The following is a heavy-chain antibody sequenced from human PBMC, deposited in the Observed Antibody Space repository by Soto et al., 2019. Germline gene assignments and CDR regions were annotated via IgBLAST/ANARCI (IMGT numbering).Heavy chain of an antibody. V-gene: IGHV3-23*01. CDR3: GGTEAVAGTGDY. D-gene: IGHD6-19*01. CDR2: IVGSGVTT. J-gene: IGHJ4*02. CDR1: GLTFSNYF. Sequence: GGSLRLSCEVSGLTFSNYFMSWVRQAPGKGLEWVSTIVGSGVTTYYADSVKGRFTISRDNSKKTLYLQMNSLRADDSAVYFCGGTEAVAGTGDYWGQGTAVTVSS.